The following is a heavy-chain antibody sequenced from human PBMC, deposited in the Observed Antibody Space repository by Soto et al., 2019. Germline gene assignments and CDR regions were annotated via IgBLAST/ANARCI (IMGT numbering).Heavy chain of an antibody. V-gene: IGHV4-59*01. CDR2: IYYSGST. CDR3: ARDFSSVVPAGSSYGFDP. Sequence: SETLSLTCTVSGGSISSYYWSWIRQPPGKGLEWIGYIYYSGSTNYNPSLKSRVTISVDTSKNQFSLKLSSVTAADTAVYYCARDFSSVVPAGSSYGFDPWGQGTLVTVSS. CDR1: GGSISSYY. J-gene: IGHJ5*02. D-gene: IGHD2-2*01.